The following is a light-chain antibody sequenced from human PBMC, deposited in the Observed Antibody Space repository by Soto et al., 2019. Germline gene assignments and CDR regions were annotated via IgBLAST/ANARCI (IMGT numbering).Light chain of an antibody. CDR2: EAS. Sequence: EIVLTQSPSTLSLSPGERATLSCRASQSVNNFLAWYQQRPGQAPRLLMYEASNRATGVPARFSGSGSVTDFTLTISSLEPEDFAIYYCQQRRNWPTTFGQGTKVDIK. V-gene: IGKV3-11*01. CDR1: QSVNNF. CDR3: QQRRNWPTT. J-gene: IGKJ1*01.